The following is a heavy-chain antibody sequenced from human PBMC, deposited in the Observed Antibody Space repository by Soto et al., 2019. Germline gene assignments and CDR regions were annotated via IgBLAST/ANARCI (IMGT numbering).Heavy chain of an antibody. J-gene: IGHJ6*02. D-gene: IGHD6-13*01. V-gene: IGHV4-34*01. CDR1: GGSFSGYY. Sequence: SETLSLTCAFYGGSFSGYYWSWIRQPPGKGLEWIGEINHSGSTNYNPSLKSRVTISVDTSKNQFSLKLSSVTAADTAVYYCARYSSRHIDYYYYGMDVWGQGTTVTVSS. CDR3: ARYSSRHIDYYYYGMDV. CDR2: INHSGST.